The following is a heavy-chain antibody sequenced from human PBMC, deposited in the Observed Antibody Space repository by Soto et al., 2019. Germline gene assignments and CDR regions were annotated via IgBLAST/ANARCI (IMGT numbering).Heavy chain of an antibody. J-gene: IGHJ4*02. D-gene: IGHD5-12*01. CDR1: GYTFINFH. CDR2: INPNGGSA. Sequence: QVQLVQSGAEVKKPGASVKVSCKASGYTFINFHVHWVRQAPGQGPEWMGIINPNGGSATYAPKFQGRITMTRETSTSTIYMELSSLRSQDTAMYYCARGDGYKYFDYWGQGTLVTVSS. V-gene: IGHV1-46*01. CDR3: ARGDGYKYFDY.